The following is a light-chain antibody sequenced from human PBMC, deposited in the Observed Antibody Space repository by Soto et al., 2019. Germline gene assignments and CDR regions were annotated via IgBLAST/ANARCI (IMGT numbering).Light chain of an antibody. CDR3: QQYGSSPIT. Sequence: ETVMTQSPATLSVSPGERATLSCRASQSVRTKLAWYQQKPGQAPRLLIYGASSRATGIPDRFSGSGSGTDFTLTISRLEPEDFAVYYCQQYGSSPITFGQGTRLEIK. CDR2: GAS. CDR1: QSVRTK. V-gene: IGKV3-20*01. J-gene: IGKJ5*01.